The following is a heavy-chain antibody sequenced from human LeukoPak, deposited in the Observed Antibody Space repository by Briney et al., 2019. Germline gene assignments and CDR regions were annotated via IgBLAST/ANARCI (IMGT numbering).Heavy chain of an antibody. Sequence: ASVKVSCKASGYTFTNYYIHWVRQAPGQGLEWMGIINPSGGSTNFAQKFQGRVTMTTDTSTITVYMELSSLRSEDTAVYYCARWTTTYLDYWGQGTLVTVSS. D-gene: IGHD4-11*01. CDR1: GYTFTNYY. V-gene: IGHV1-46*01. CDR2: INPSGGST. J-gene: IGHJ4*02. CDR3: ARWTTTYLDY.